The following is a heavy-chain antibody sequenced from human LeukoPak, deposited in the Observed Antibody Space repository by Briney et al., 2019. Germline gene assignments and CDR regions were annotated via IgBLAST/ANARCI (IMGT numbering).Heavy chain of an antibody. D-gene: IGHD3-16*02. CDR3: ARAGYTISSYRFDY. CDR1: GGSISSYW. CDR2: IYTTGRT. J-gene: IGHJ4*02. Sequence: PSETLSLNCSVSGGSISSYWWSWIRQPAGKGLEFIGRIYTTGRTNYNSPLKSRVSMSVDTSKNKFSLELRSVTAADTAVYFCARAGYTISSYRFDYWGQGALVTVSS. V-gene: IGHV4-4*07.